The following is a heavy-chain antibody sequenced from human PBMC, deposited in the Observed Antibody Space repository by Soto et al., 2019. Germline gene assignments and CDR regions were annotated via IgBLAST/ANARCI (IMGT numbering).Heavy chain of an antibody. J-gene: IGHJ6*02. Sequence: ASVKVSCKTSGFTFNVYGMNWVRQAPGQGLEWMGGLIPIYDAPNYAQKFQDRVTITADKSTTTVYLELSSLTSEDTAVYFCARVRDPHLDHYGLDVWGQGTTVTVSS. V-gene: IGHV1-69*06. CDR2: LIPIYDAP. CDR3: ARVRDPHLDHYGLDV. CDR1: GFTFNVYG.